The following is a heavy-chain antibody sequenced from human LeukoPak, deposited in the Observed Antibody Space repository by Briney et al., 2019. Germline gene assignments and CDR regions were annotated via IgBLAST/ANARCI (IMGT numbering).Heavy chain of an antibody. CDR3: AREARLKWIQHGSGGGFDY. V-gene: IGHV3-33*08. J-gene: IGHJ4*02. Sequence: GGSLRLSCAASGFTFSDYYMSWIRQAPGKGLEWVAVIWYDGSNKYYADSVKGRFTISRDNSKNTLYLQMNSLRAEDTAVYYCAREARLKWIQHGSGGGFDYWGQGTLVTVSS. CDR1: GFTFSDYY. CDR2: IWYDGSNK. D-gene: IGHD5-18*01.